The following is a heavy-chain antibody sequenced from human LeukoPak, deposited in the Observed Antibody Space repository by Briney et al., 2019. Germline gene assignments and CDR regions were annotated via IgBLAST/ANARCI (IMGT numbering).Heavy chain of an antibody. Sequence: GESLKISCKGSGYSFTSYWIGWVRQMPGKGLEWMGIIYPGDSDTRYSPSLQGQVTISVDKSISTAYLQWSSLKASDTAMYYCARRSDDCAGDCSNFDYWGQGTLVTVSS. D-gene: IGHD2-21*01. CDR3: ARRSDDCAGDCSNFDY. CDR2: IYPGDSDT. V-gene: IGHV5-51*01. CDR1: GYSFTSYW. J-gene: IGHJ4*02.